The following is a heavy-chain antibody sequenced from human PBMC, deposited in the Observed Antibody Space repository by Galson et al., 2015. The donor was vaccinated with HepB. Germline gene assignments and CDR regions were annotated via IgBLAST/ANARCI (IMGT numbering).Heavy chain of an antibody. Sequence: SLRLSCAASGFTFSSHAMHWVRQAPGKGLEWVAVISYDGSNKYYADSVKGRFTISRDSSKNTLYLQMNSLRAEDTAVYFCARDRGDCGSDSCYYSAFDVWGPWTMISAFS. V-gene: IGHV3-30-3*01. J-gene: IGHJ3*01. CDR2: ISYDGSNK. CDR3: ARDRGDCGSDSCYYSAFDV. CDR1: GFTFSSHA. D-gene: IGHD2-2*01.